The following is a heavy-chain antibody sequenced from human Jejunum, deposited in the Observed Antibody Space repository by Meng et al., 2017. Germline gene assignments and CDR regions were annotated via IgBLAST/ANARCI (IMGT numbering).Heavy chain of an antibody. V-gene: IGHV3-33*01. Sequence: GGSLRLSCEGSGFTFSHNAIHWVRQAPGKGLDWVAVIYYDGNNKYYADSVKGRFTISRDNAKNSLYLQMNSLRAEDTAVYYCARESSAYCGGDCYGSFDYWGQGTLVTVSS. CDR1: GFTFSHNA. CDR3: ARESSAYCGGDCYGSFDY. CDR2: IYYDGNNK. D-gene: IGHD2-21*02. J-gene: IGHJ4*02.